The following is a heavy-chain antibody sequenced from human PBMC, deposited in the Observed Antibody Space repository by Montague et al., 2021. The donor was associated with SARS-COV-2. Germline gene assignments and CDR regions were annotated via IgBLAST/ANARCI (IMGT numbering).Heavy chain of an antibody. J-gene: IGHJ4*02. CDR3: ARDSIAAAGTDY. D-gene: IGHD6-13*01. V-gene: IGHV4-34*01. Sequence: SETLSLTCAAYGGSFSGYYWSWIRQPPGKGLEWIGEINHSGSTNXNPSLESRVTISVDTSKNQFSLKLSSVTAADTAVYYCARDSIAAAGTDYWGQGTPVTVSS. CDR2: INHSGST. CDR1: GGSFSGYY.